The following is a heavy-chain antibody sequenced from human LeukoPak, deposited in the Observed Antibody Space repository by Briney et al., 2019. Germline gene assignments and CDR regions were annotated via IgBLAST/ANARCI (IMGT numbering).Heavy chain of an antibody. J-gene: IGHJ3*01. Sequence: GGSLRLSCAASGFTFSSYAMSWVRQAPGKGLEWVSVIYSGGSTYYADSVKGRFTISRDNSKNTLYLQMNSLRAEDTAVYYCAREFSDSSGSLWGQGTMVTVSS. CDR1: GFTFSSYA. CDR3: AREFSDSSGSL. V-gene: IGHV3-66*01. CDR2: IYSGGST. D-gene: IGHD3-22*01.